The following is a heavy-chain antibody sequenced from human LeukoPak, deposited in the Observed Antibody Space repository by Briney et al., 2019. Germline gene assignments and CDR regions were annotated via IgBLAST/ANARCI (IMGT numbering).Heavy chain of an antibody. CDR1: GYSFTSNW. CDR2: IYPGDSDT. J-gene: IGHJ4*02. Sequence: GESLKISCKGSGYSFTSNWIGWVRQMPGKGLEWMGIIYPGDSDTRYSPSFQGQVTISADKSISTAYLQWSSLKASDTAMYYCARISATVVTPFDYWGQGTLVTVSS. V-gene: IGHV5-51*01. D-gene: IGHD4-23*01. CDR3: ARISATVVTPFDY.